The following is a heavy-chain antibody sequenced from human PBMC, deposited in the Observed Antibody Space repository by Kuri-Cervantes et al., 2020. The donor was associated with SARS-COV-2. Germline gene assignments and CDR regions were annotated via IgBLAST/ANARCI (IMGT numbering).Heavy chain of an antibody. CDR3: ARPRYGDYDGAFDI. J-gene: IGHJ3*02. Sequence: GSLRLSCTVSGGSISSYYWSWIRQPPGKGLEWIGYIYYSGSTNYNPSLKSRVTISVDTSKNQFSLKLSSVTAADTAVYYCARPRYGDYDGAFDIWGQGTMVTVS. CDR2: IYYSGST. CDR1: GGSISSYY. V-gene: IGHV4-59*12. D-gene: IGHD4-17*01.